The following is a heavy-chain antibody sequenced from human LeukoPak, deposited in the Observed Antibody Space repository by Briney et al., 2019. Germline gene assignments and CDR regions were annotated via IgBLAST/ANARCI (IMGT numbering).Heavy chain of an antibody. J-gene: IGHJ5*02. V-gene: IGHV1-2*02. D-gene: IGHD3-10*01. CDR1: GYTFTGYY. CDR3: ARDARRLWFGELYDWFDP. Sequence: GASVKVSCKASGYTFTGYYMHWVRQAPGQGLEWMGWIIPNSGGTNYAQKFQGRVTMTRDTSISTAYMELSSLRSDDTAVYYCARDARRLWFGELYDWFDPWGQGTLVTVSS. CDR2: IIPNSGGT.